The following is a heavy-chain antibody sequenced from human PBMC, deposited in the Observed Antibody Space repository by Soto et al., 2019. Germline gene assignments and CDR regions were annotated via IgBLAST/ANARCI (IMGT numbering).Heavy chain of an antibody. J-gene: IGHJ3*02. CDR3: ARDADILNGSDAFDI. Sequence: PGGSLRLSCAASGFIFSDYYMSWIRQAPGKGLEWVSYISSSSSYTNYADSVKGRFTISRDNAKNSLYLQMNSLRAEDTAVYYCARDADILNGSDAFDIWGQGTMVTVSS. D-gene: IGHD3-9*01. CDR2: ISSSSSYT. V-gene: IGHV3-11*05. CDR1: GFIFSDYY.